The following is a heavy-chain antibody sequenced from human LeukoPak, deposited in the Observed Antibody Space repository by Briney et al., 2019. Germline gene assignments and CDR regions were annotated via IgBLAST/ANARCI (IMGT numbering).Heavy chain of an antibody. V-gene: IGHV1-8*03. CDR2: MNPNSGNT. Sequence: ASVKVSCKASGYTFTSYDINWVRQATGQGLEWMGWMNPNSGNTGYAQKFQGRVTITRNTSISTAYMELSSLRSEDTAVYYCARTGPGRKLLWFGRYKAHWFDPWGQGALVTVSS. CDR1: GYTFTSYD. D-gene: IGHD3-10*01. CDR3: ARTGPGRKLLWFGRYKAHWFDP. J-gene: IGHJ5*02.